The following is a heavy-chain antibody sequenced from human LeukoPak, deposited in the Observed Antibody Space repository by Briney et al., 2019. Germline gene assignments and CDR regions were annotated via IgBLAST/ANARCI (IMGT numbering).Heavy chain of an antibody. CDR1: GFTFSSYA. CDR3: AKSSIAAAGGFDY. CDR2: ISYDGSNK. J-gene: IGHJ4*02. V-gene: IGHV3-30*18. Sequence: GGSLRLSCAASGFTFSSYAMHWVRQAPGKGLEWVAVISYDGSNKYYADSVKGRFTISRDNSKNTLYLQMNSLRAEDTAVYYCAKSSIAAAGGFDYWGQGTLVTVSS. D-gene: IGHD6-13*01.